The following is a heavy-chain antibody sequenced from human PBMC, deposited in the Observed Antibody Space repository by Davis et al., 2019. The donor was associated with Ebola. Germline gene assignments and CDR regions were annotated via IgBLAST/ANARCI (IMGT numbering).Heavy chain of an antibody. CDR1: GRSISSYY. V-gene: IGHV4-59*08. D-gene: IGHD1-26*01. Sequence: MPSETLSLTCTVSGRSISSYYWSWIRQPPGKGLEWIGYIYYSGSTNYNPSLKSRVTISVDTSKNQFSLKLSSVTAADTAVYYCARLEAAGTLDYWGQGTLVTVSS. J-gene: IGHJ4*02. CDR3: ARLEAAGTLDY. CDR2: IYYSGST.